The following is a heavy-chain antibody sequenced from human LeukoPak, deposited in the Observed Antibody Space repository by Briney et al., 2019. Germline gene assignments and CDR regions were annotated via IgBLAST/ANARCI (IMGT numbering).Heavy chain of an antibody. CDR1: GFTSFSNYW. V-gene: IGHV3-74*01. CDR3: ARDRNYQLTPP. J-gene: IGHJ4*02. CDR2: IKGDGSGT. D-gene: IGHD2-2*01. Sequence: GGSLRLSCAASGFTSFSNYWIHWVRQAPEKGLVWVSRIKGDGSGTIYADSVKGRFTISRDNARNTVYLQMNSLRVEDTAVYYCARDRNYQLTPPWGQGTLVTVSS.